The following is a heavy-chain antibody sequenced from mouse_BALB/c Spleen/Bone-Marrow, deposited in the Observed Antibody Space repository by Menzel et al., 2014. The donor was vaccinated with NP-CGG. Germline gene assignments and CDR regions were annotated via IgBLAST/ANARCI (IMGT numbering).Heavy chain of an antibody. CDR2: IDPANVNT. Sequence: EAKLMESGAELVKPGASVKLSCTASDFNIKDAYMHWVKQRPEQGLEWIGRIDPANVNTKYDTKFQGKATITADTSSNTAYLLLSSLTSEDTAVYYCAVYYYGRSSFAYWGQGTLVTVSA. CDR3: AVYYYGRSSFAY. J-gene: IGHJ3*01. V-gene: IGHV14-3*02. CDR1: DFNIKDAY. D-gene: IGHD1-1*01.